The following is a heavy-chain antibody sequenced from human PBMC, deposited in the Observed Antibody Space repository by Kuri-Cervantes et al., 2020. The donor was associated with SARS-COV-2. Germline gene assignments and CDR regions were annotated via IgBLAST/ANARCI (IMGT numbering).Heavy chain of an antibody. J-gene: IGHJ4*02. Sequence: GGSLRLSCAASGFTFDDYDMTWVRQAPGKGLEWVCDINWNGGSTGYADSVKGRFTISRDNAKNSLYLQMNSLRAEDTAVYYCARSRITIFGVVIGPFDYWGQGTLVTVSS. D-gene: IGHD3-3*01. CDR3: ARSRITIFGVVIGPFDY. V-gene: IGHV3-20*04. CDR1: GFTFDDYD. CDR2: INWNGGST.